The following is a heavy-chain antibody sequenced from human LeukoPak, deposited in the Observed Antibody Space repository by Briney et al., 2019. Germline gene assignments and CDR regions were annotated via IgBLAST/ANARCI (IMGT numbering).Heavy chain of an antibody. J-gene: IGHJ4*02. CDR2: IYSGGET. V-gene: IGHV4-39*02. D-gene: IGHD4-11*01. Sequence: KPGGSLRLSCAASGFSFSTYAMSWVRQAPGKGLEWIGSIYSGGETHYNPSLNSRVTIFLDTSKNRFSLNLISVTATDTAVYYCVRDYSNFVQGDWGQGTLVTVSS. CDR3: VRDYSNFVQGD. CDR1: GFSFSTYA.